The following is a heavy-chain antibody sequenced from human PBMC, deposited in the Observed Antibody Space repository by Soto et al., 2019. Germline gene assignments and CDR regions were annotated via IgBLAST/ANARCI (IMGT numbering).Heavy chain of an antibody. CDR1: GFTFSSYA. CDR2: ISGSGGST. J-gene: IGHJ4*02. Sequence: GGSLRLSCAASGFTFSSYAMSWVRQAPGKGLEWVSAISGSGGSTYYADSVKGRFTISRDNSKNTLYLQMNSLRAEDTAVYYCAKAFLVSGYDRNVLYYFDYWGQGTLVTVSS. CDR3: AKAFLVSGYDRNVLYYFDY. V-gene: IGHV3-23*01. D-gene: IGHD5-12*01.